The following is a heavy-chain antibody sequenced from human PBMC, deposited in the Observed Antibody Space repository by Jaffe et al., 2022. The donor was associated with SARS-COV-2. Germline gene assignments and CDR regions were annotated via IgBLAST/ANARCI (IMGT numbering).Heavy chain of an antibody. CDR2: IKSKSDGGTT. D-gene: IGHD3-3*01. J-gene: IGHJ6*02. CDR3: TTDCRDDDFRGGFYLGCGMDV. V-gene: IGHV3-15*01. Sequence: DVQVVESGGGLVEPGGSLRLSCAASGFTFRNAWMTWVRQAPGKGLEWVGRIKSKSDGGTTGYLAPVKGRFTISRDDSKNTIYLQMNSLKTEDTAVYYCTTDCRDDDFRGGFYLGCGMDVWGQGTTVTVSS. CDR1: GFTFRNAW.